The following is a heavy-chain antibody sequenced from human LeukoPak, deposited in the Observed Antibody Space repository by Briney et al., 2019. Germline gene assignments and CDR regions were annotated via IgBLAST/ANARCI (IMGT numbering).Heavy chain of an antibody. CDR2: IIPIFGTA. J-gene: IGHJ5*02. CDR1: GGTLSSYA. CDR3: ARDRRSDCTNGVCYFDP. Sequence: GSSVKVSCKASGGTLSSYAISWVRQAPGQGLEWMGGIIPIFGTANYAQKFQGRVTITADESTSTAYMELSSLRSEDTAVYYCARDRRSDCTNGVCYFDPWGQGALVTVSS. D-gene: IGHD2-8*01. V-gene: IGHV1-69*01.